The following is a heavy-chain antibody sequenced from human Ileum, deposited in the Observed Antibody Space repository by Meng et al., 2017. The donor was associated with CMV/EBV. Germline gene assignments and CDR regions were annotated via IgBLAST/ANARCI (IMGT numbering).Heavy chain of an antibody. CDR1: GASIGSDIY. Sequence: QVQLRESGPGLVKPSGTLSLTCAVSGASIGSDIYWSWVRQPPGKGLEWIGEIYQTGATNYNPSLKSRVTMSVDKSKNQFSLRLNSLTAADTAVYYCARGTPNFGFDYWGQGTLVTVSS. D-gene: IGHD1-1*01. J-gene: IGHJ4*02. CDR2: IYQTGAT. V-gene: IGHV4-4*02. CDR3: ARGTPNFGFDY.